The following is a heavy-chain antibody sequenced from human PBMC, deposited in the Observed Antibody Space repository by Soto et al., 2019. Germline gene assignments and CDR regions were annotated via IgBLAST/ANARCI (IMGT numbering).Heavy chain of an antibody. V-gene: IGHV4-59*01. CDR2: IYYSGST. CDR1: GGSISSYY. CDR3: ARVGGYYYGSANWFDP. J-gene: IGHJ5*02. Sequence: SETLSLTCTVSGGSISSYYGSWIRQPPGKGLEWIGYIYYSGSTNYNPCLKSRVTISVDTPKNQFSLKLSSVTAADTAVYYCARVGGYYYGSANWFDPWGQGTLVTVSS. D-gene: IGHD3-10*01.